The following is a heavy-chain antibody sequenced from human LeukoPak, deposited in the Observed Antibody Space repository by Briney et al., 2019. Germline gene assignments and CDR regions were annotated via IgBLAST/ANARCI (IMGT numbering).Heavy chain of an antibody. Sequence: SVKVSCKASGGTFSSYAISWVRQAPGQGLEWMGGIIPIFGTANYAQKLQGRVTMTTDTSTSTAYMELRSLRSDDTAVYYCARGLRVGATRIGAFDIWGQGTMVTASS. J-gene: IGHJ3*02. D-gene: IGHD1-26*01. CDR3: ARGLRVGATRIGAFDI. CDR1: GGTFSSYA. V-gene: IGHV1-69*05. CDR2: IIPIFGTA.